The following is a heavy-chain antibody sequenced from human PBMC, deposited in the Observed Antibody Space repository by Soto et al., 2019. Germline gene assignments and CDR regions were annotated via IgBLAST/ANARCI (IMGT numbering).Heavy chain of an antibody. V-gene: IGHV4-59*08. CDR1: GDSMSSYY. D-gene: IGHD3-10*01. J-gene: IGHJ6*02. CDR3: VRQGIGVLHGLVDV. CDR2: IYSGGGT. Sequence: SETLSLTCTVSGDSMSSYYWSWIRQPPGKGLEWIGYIYSGGGTSYNPSLKSRVAISADTSMKQFSLRLSSVTAADTAVYYCVRQGIGVLHGLVDVWGQGTTVTVSS.